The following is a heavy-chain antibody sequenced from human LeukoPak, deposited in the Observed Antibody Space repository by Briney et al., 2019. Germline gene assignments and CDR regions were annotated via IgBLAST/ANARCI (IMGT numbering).Heavy chain of an antibody. J-gene: IGHJ5*02. CDR2: IYYSGST. V-gene: IGHV4-39*01. CDR1: GGSISSSTYY. Sequence: PSETLSLTCTVSGGSISSSTYYWRWIRQPPGKGLEWIGSIYYSGSTYYNPSLKSRVTISVDTSKNQFSLKLSSVTAADTAVYYCARHSGDCYNFNRFDPWGQGTLVTVSS. D-gene: IGHD5-24*01. CDR3: ARHSGDCYNFNRFDP.